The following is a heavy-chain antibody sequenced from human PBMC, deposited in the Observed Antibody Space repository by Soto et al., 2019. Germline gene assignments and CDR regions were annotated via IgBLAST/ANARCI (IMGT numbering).Heavy chain of an antibody. J-gene: IGHJ4*02. CDR1: GFTFSDYY. Sequence: QVQLVESGGGLVKPGGSLRLSCAASGFTFSDYYMNWIRQAPGKGLEWVSYISGGDTIYYADSVKGRFTIYRDNAKNSLYLQMNSLRADDTAVYYCARGYSYYDYWGQGTLVTVSS. V-gene: IGHV3-11*01. CDR3: ARGYSYYDY. CDR2: ISGGDTI. D-gene: IGHD5-18*01.